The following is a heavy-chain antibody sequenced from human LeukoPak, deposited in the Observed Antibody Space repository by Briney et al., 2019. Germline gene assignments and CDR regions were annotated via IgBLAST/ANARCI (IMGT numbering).Heavy chain of an antibody. Sequence: PSETLSLTCTVSGDSITNGIFHWSWIRQPAGKELEWIGRIYTGGNTAYTPSLNSRVTIDTSNNQLSLKLTSVTAADTAVYYCARGGDYGSAYDYFRYWGQGTLVSVSS. D-gene: IGHD5-12*01. CDR1: GDSITNGIFH. V-gene: IGHV4-61*02. CDR3: ARGGDYGSAYDYFRY. J-gene: IGHJ4*02. CDR2: IYTGGNT.